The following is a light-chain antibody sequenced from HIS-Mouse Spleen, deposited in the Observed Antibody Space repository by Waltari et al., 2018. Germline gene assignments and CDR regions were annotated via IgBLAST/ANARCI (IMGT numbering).Light chain of an antibody. CDR3: QQRYSTPRT. Sequence: DIQMTQSPSSLSASVGDRVTITCRASQSISSYLNWYQQKPGKAPKLLIYAASSLQSGFPSRVSGIGSGTDFTLTISSLQPEDFATYYCQQRYSTPRTFGQGTKVEIK. J-gene: IGKJ1*01. CDR1: QSISSY. CDR2: AAS. V-gene: IGKV1-39*01.